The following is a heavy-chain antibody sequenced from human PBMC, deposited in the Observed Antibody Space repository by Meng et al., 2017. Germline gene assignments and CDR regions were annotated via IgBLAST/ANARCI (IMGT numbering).Heavy chain of an antibody. CDR3: ATMIVVNY. Sequence: QVQLVGSGRGLVKPGGALRLSCAASGLTFSSYAMHWVRQAPGKGLEWVAVISYDGSNKYYADSVKGRFTISRDNSKNTLYLQMNSLRAEDTAVYYCATMIVVNYWGQGTLVTVSS. CDR1: GLTFSSYA. D-gene: IGHD3-22*01. V-gene: IGHV3-30*01. J-gene: IGHJ4*02. CDR2: ISYDGSNK.